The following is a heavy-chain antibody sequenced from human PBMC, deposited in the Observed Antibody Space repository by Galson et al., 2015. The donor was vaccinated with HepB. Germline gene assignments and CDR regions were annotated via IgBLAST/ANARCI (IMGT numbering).Heavy chain of an antibody. D-gene: IGHD1-7*01. CDR2: IKQDGSET. V-gene: IGHV3-7*01. J-gene: IGHJ5*02. CDR3: ARDRVGYNWNSGQNYWFAP. Sequence: SLRLSCAASGFTFGGYWMTWARQAPGKGLEWVGNIKQDGSETYYVDSLRGRFTISRDNAKNSLYLQMNSLTVEDTAVYYCARDRVGYNWNSGQNYWFAPCGPGTLVTASS. CDR1: GFTFGGYW.